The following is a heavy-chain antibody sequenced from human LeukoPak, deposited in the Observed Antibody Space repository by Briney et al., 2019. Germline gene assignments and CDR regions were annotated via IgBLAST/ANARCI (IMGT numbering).Heavy chain of an antibody. V-gene: IGHV4-4*07. D-gene: IGHD6-25*01. Sequence: PSETLSLTCTVSGGSISSYYWTWIRQSAGKGLEWIGRINTSGSTNYNPSLRSRVTMSVNTSKNQFSLNLTSVTAADTAVYPCAREGGDSRWLDPWGQGTLVTVSS. CDR2: INTSGST. J-gene: IGHJ5*02. CDR1: GGSISSYY. CDR3: AREGGDSRWLDP.